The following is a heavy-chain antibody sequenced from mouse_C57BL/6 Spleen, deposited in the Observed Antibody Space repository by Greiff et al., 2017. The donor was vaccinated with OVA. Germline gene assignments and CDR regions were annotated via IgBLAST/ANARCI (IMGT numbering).Heavy chain of an antibody. V-gene: IGHV5-17*01. D-gene: IGHD1-1*02. CDR3: ASDYGYYAMDY. Sequence: EVKLVESGGGLVKPGGSLKLSCAASGFTFSDYGMHWVRQAPEKGLEWVAYISSGSSTIYYADTVKGRFTISRDNAKNTLFLQMTSLRSEDTAMYYCASDYGYYAMDYWGQGTSVTVSS. CDR2: ISSGSSTI. J-gene: IGHJ4*01. CDR1: GFTFSDYG.